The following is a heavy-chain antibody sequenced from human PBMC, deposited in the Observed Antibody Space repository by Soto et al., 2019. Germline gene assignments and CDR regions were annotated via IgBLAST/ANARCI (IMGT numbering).Heavy chain of an antibody. V-gene: IGHV3-53*01. J-gene: IGHJ4*02. CDR2: INSDGST. CDR1: GFLVNSAY. Sequence: EVQLVESGGGLIPPGGSLRLSCAASGFLVNSAYMTWVRQAPGKGLEWLSMINSDGSTLYAESVKGRFTISRDNSKNRRDRQRNSLRAEDTAMYYCARSGYSFAWGYWGQGTLVIVTS. CDR3: ARSGYSFAWGY. D-gene: IGHD5-18*01.